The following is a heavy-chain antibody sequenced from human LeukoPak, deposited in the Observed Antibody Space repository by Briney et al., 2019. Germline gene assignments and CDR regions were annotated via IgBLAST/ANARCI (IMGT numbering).Heavy chain of an antibody. CDR3: ARAYSSSWYLNWFDP. Sequence: SETVSLTCAVYGGSFSGYYWSWIRQPPGKGLEWIGEINHSGSTNYNPSLKSRVTISVDTSKNQFSLKLSSVTAADTAIYYCARAYSSSWYLNWFDPWGQGTLVTVSS. CDR2: INHSGST. CDR1: GGSFSGYY. J-gene: IGHJ5*02. V-gene: IGHV4-34*01. D-gene: IGHD6-13*01.